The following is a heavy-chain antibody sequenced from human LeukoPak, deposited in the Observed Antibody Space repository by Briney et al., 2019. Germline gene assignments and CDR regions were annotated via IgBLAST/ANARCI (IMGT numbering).Heavy chain of an antibody. Sequence: SETLSLTCTVSGDSFSSYYWSWIRQPPGKGLEWIGYIYDSGSTDYNPSLKSRVTISVDTSKNQFSLKLSSVTAADTAVYYCARRRDGYNTYYFDYWGQGTLVTVSS. CDR3: ARRRDGYNTYYFDY. V-gene: IGHV4-59*12. D-gene: IGHD5-24*01. CDR1: GDSFSSYY. J-gene: IGHJ4*02. CDR2: IYDSGST.